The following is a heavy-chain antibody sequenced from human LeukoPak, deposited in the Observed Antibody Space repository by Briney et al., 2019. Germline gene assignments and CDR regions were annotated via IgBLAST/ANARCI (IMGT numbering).Heavy chain of an antibody. CDR2: IYTSGST. CDR3: ARPRSGSYFDY. V-gene: IGHV4-61*02. Sequence: SETLSLTCTVSGGSISSGSYSWNWIRQPAGKGLEWIGRIYTSGSTNYNPSLKSRLTISVDTSKNQFPLKLSSVNAADTAVYYCARPRSGSYFDYWGQGTLVTVSS. D-gene: IGHD1-26*01. J-gene: IGHJ4*02. CDR1: GGSISSGSYS.